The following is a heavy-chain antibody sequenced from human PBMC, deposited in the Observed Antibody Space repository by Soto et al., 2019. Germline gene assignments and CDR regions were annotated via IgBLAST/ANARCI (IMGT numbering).Heavy chain of an antibody. CDR3: AKDSSDPYCADDCPPGGVY. J-gene: IGHJ4*02. D-gene: IGHD2-21*02. CDR2: ISYDATKK. CDR1: GFSFSDYG. Sequence: QVHLVESGGGAVQPGRSLRLSCAASGFSFSDYGMHWVRQAPGKGPEWVALISYDATKKYYGESVKGRFTVSRDNSKKTLYLEMNGLRAEDTAVYYCAKDSSDPYCADDCPPGGVYWGQGTLVTVSS. V-gene: IGHV3-30*18.